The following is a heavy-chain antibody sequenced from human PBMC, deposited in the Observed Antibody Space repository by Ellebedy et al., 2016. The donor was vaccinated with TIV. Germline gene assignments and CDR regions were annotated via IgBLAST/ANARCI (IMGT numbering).Heavy chain of an antibody. D-gene: IGHD6-13*01. CDR1: GFTFSSYG. Sequence: GESLKISXVASGFTFSSYGMHWVRQAPGKGLEWVAVIWYDGSNKYYADSVKDRFTISRDNSKNTLFLHMNILRTEDTAVYYCAKPADPNPGYSASWATYFDYWGQGTLVTVSS. J-gene: IGHJ4*02. CDR3: AKPADPNPGYSASWATYFDY. V-gene: IGHV3-30*02. CDR2: IWYDGSNK.